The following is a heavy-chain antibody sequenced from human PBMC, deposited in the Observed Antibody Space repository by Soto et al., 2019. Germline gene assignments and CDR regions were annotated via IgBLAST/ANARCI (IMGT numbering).Heavy chain of an antibody. Sequence: QVQLQESGPGLVKPSQTLSLTCTVSGDSISSGGYYWSWIRQHPGKGLEWIGYIFYSGSSYYNPSLKGRPTRSVDTSKNQFSLKLSSVTAADTAVYYCARYYGEYNEFDPWGQGTLVTVSS. V-gene: IGHV4-31*03. D-gene: IGHD4-17*01. CDR3: ARYYGEYNEFDP. CDR1: GDSISSGGYY. J-gene: IGHJ5*02. CDR2: IFYSGSS.